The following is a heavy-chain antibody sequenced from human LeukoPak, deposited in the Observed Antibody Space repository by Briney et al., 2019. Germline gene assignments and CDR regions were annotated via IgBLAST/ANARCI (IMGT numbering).Heavy chain of an antibody. D-gene: IGHD3-3*02. V-gene: IGHV4-34*01. CDR3: ARHFWSGLQD. Sequence: SETLSLTCAVYGGSFSGYYWSWIRQPPGKGLELIGEINHSGSTNYNPSLKSRVTISVDTSKNQFSLKLSSVTAADTAVYYCARHFWSGLQDWGQGTLVTVSS. CDR1: GGSFSGYY. J-gene: IGHJ4*02. CDR2: INHSGST.